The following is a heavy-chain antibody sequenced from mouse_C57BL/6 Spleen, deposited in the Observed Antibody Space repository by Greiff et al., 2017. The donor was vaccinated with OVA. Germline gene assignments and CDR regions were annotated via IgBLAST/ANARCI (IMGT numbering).Heavy chain of an antibody. V-gene: IGHV1-55*01. J-gene: IGHJ2*01. Sequence: QVQLQQPGAELVKPGASVKMSCKASGYTFTSYWITWVKQRPGQGLEWIGDIYPGSGSTNYNEKFKSKATLTVDTSSSTAYMQLSSLTSEDSAVYYCARDLYYYGTPGYFDYWGQGTTLTVSS. CDR1: GYTFTSYW. CDR3: ARDLYYYGTPGYFDY. D-gene: IGHD1-1*01. CDR2: IYPGSGST.